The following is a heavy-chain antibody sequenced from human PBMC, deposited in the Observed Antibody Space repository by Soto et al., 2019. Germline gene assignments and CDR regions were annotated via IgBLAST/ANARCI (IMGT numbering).Heavy chain of an antibody. Sequence: QVKLVESGGGSVKPGGSLRLSCEASGFAFSDYYMSWLRQAPGKGLEWISYISTSSSYRNYAASVEGRFTISRDDAKNLLFLQLTSLGAEDTAVYYCARDTGRRGNVGSGYYVAYFYYGMDVWGQGTTVTVCS. J-gene: IGHJ6*02. CDR3: ARDTGRRGNVGSGYYVAYFYYGMDV. V-gene: IGHV3-11*06. CDR2: ISTSSSYR. D-gene: IGHD3-3*01. CDR1: GFAFSDYY.